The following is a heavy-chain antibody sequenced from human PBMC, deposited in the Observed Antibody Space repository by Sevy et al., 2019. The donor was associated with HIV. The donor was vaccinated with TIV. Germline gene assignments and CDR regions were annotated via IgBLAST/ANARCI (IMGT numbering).Heavy chain of an antibody. CDR1: GYTLTQFS. V-gene: IGHV1-24*01. D-gene: IGHD3-22*01. J-gene: IGHJ4*02. CDR2: FDPEDGDPEDGKT. CDR3: ATTKDYYDSSGYPFDY. Sequence: ASVKVSCKVSGYTLTQFSMHWVRQAPGKGLEWMTTFDPEDGDPEDGKTIYAQKFLGRVTMTEDTSTDTAYMELSSLRSEDTAVYYCATTKDYYDSSGYPFDYWGQGTLVTVSS.